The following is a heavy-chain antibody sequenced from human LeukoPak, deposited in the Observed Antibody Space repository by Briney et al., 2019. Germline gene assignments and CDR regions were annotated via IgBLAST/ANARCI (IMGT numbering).Heavy chain of an antibody. CDR1: GGSFSGYY. CDR2: INHSGST. J-gene: IGHJ1*01. D-gene: IGHD1-26*01. Sequence: SETLSLTCAVYGGSFSGYYWSWIRQPPGKGLEWIGEINHSGSTNYNPSLKSRVTISVDTSKNQFSLKLSSVTAADTAVYYCARGRGSYRFEYFQHWGRGTLVTVSS. CDR3: ARGRGSYRFEYFQH. V-gene: IGHV4-34*01.